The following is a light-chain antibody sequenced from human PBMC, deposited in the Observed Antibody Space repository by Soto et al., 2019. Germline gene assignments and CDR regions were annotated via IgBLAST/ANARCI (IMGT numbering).Light chain of an antibody. CDR2: AAS. V-gene: IGKV3-15*01. Sequence: EIVMTQSPATLSVSPGERATLSCRASQSIGSNLAWYQQKPGQAPRLLIYAASIRATDFPARFSGSGSGTEFTLTISSLQPDDFATYYCQQYNSYSTFGGGTKVEIK. CDR3: QQYNSYST. J-gene: IGKJ4*01. CDR1: QSIGSN.